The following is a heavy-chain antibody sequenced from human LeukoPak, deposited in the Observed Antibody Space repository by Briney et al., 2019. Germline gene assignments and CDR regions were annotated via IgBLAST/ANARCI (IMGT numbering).Heavy chain of an antibody. J-gene: IGHJ2*01. Sequence: KPSETLSLTCTVSGGSISSSSYYWGWIRQPPGKGLEWIGNIYYSGSTYYNPSPKSRVTISLDTSKNQFSLKLGSETAADTAVYYCARLINWYFDLWGRGTLVTVSS. CDR2: IYYSGST. CDR1: GGSISSSSYY. CDR3: ARLINWYFDL. V-gene: IGHV4-39*01.